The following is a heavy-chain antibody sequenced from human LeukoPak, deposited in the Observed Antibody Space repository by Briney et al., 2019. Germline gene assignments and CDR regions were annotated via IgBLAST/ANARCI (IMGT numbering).Heavy chain of an antibody. Sequence: SETLSLTCTVSGASISSDSNYWAWVRQPSGKGLQWIGSIYHTGSTFYNPSLMSRVSISIDSSKNQFSLKLSSVTVADTALYYCARDISISWFYSWGQETLVSVSS. J-gene: IGHJ5*01. V-gene: IGHV4-39*07. CDR1: GASISSDSNY. CDR3: ARDISISWFYS. D-gene: IGHD3-3*02. CDR2: IYHTGST.